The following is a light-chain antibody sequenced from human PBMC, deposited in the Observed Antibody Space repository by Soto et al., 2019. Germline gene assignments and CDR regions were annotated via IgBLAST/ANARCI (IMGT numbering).Light chain of an antibody. CDR1: QSISTW. CDR2: DAS. V-gene: IGKV1-5*01. CDR3: QQYNSYPYT. J-gene: IGKJ2*01. Sequence: DIQMTQSPSTVSASVGDGVTITCRASQSISTWLAWYHQKPGKAPNLLSYDASTLESGGPSGFSGSGSGTEFTLTISSLQPDDSATYYCQQYNSYPYTFGQGTKLEIK.